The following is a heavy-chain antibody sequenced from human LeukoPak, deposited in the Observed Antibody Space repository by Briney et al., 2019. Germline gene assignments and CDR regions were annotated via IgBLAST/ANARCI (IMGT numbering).Heavy chain of an antibody. Sequence: ASVKVSCNASGYSFTSHYMHWVRQAPGQGLEWMGLINPRGTSTIYAEKFQGRIIMTRDMSTTTDYMELSSLKSDDTAVYYCARDNSIHERGWWFDPWGQGTLVTVSS. J-gene: IGHJ5*02. CDR1: GYSFTSHY. CDR3: ARDNSIHERGWWFDP. CDR2: INPRGTST. V-gene: IGHV1-46*01. D-gene: IGHD4-23*01.